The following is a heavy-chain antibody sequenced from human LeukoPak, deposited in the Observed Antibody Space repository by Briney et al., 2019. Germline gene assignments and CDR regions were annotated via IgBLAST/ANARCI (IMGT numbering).Heavy chain of an antibody. V-gene: IGHV3-20*01. D-gene: IGHD2-8*01. CDR2: INWNGGST. Sequence: PGGSLRLSCAASGFTFDDYGMSWVRQAPGKGLEWVSGINWNGGSTGYADSVKGRFTISRDNAKNSLYLQMNSLRAEDSALYHCARAPLSGYCTNGVCYAFDNWGQGTLVTVSS. CDR1: GFTFDDYG. CDR3: ARAPLSGYCTNGVCYAFDN. J-gene: IGHJ4*02.